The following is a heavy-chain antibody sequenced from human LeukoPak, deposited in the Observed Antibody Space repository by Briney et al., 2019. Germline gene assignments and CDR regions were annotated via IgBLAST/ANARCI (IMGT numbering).Heavy chain of an antibody. J-gene: IGHJ6*02. V-gene: IGHV4-34*01. CDR1: GGSFSGYY. CDR3: ARSLSTGPSAAGDAFYFYYGLDV. Sequence: SETLSLTCAVYGGSFSGYYWSWIRQPPGKGLEWIGEINHSGSTNYNPSLKSRVTISVDASKNQFSLKLTSVTAADTAVYYCARSLSTGPSAAGDAFYFYYGLDVWGQGTTVTVSS. D-gene: IGHD6-13*01. CDR2: INHSGST.